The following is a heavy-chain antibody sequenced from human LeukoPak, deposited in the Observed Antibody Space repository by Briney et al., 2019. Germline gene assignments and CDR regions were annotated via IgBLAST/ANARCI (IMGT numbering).Heavy chain of an antibody. CDR1: GFTFSSYA. CDR3: AKDRVPLAARPLHFDY. J-gene: IGHJ4*02. D-gene: IGHD6-6*01. V-gene: IGHV3-23*01. CDR2: ISGSGGST. Sequence: PGGSLRLPCAASGFTFSSYAMSWVRQAPGKGLEWVSAISGSGGSTYYADSVKGRFTISRDNSKNTLYLQMNSLRAEDTAVYYCAKDRVPLAARPLHFDYWGQGTLVTVSS.